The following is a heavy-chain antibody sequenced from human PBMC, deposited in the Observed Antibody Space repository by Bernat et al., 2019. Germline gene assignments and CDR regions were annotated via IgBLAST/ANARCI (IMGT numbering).Heavy chain of an antibody. J-gene: IGHJ6*02. CDR3: AKPSSSWGNYYYYGMDV. D-gene: IGHD6-13*01. Sequence: QVQLVESGGGVVQPGRSLRLSCVASGLTFSSYGMHWVRQAPGKGLEWVAVISYDGSNKYYADSVKGRFTISRDNSKNTLYLQMNSLRAEDTAVYYCAKPSSSWGNYYYYGMDVWGQGTTVTVSS. V-gene: IGHV3-30*18. CDR2: ISYDGSNK. CDR1: GLTFSSYG.